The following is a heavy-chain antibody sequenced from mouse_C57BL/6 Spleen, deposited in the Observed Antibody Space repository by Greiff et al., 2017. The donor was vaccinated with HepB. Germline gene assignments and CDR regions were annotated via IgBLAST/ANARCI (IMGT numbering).Heavy chain of an antibody. Sequence: DVQLQESGGGLVQPGGSLSLSCAASGFTFTDYYMSWVRQPPGKALEWLGFIRNKANGYTTEYSASVKGRFTISRDNSQSILYLQMNALRAEDSATYYCARSVDRGGYFDVWGTGTTVTVSS. CDR3: ARSVDRGGYFDV. CDR2: IRNKANGYTT. J-gene: IGHJ1*03. CDR1: GFTFTDYY. V-gene: IGHV7-3*01. D-gene: IGHD2-14*01.